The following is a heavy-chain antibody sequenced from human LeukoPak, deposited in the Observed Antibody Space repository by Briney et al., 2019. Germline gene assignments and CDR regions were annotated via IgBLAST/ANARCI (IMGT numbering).Heavy chain of an antibody. CDR1: GFTVSSNY. Sequence: GGSLRLSCAVSGFTVSSNYMTWVGQAPGKGLEWVSVIYSGGSIYYADSVKGRFTISRDISKNTVDLQLNSLRAEDTAVYYCASGKETSMAQGYWGQGTLVTVSS. CDR2: IYSGGSI. CDR3: ASGKETSMAQGY. D-gene: IGHD5-18*01. J-gene: IGHJ4*02. V-gene: IGHV3-53*01.